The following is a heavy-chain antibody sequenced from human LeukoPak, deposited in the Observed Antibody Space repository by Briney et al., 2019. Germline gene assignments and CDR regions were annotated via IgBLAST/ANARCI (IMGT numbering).Heavy chain of an antibody. J-gene: IGHJ4*02. CDR1: GGTFSSYA. CDR3: ATGGTVYYFDY. V-gene: IGHV1-69*04. CDR2: IIPILGIA. Sequence: SVKVSCKASGGTFSSYAISWVRQAPGQGLEWMGRIIPILGIANYAQKFQGRVTITADKSTSTAYMELSGLRSEDTAVYYCATGGTVYYFDYWGQGTLVTVSS. D-gene: IGHD1-7*01.